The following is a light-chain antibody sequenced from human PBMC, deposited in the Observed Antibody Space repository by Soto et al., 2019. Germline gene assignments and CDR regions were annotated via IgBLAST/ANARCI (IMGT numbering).Light chain of an antibody. CDR2: DVS. CDR3: SPYTSSSTLYV. V-gene: IGLV2-14*03. Sequence: QSVLTQPASVSGSPGQSITISCTGTSSDVGSYNYVSWYQHHPGKAPKLMIYDVSNRPSGVSNRFSGSKSDNTASLTISGLRAEDEADYYCSPYTSSSTLYVFGTGTKVTAL. CDR1: SSDVGSYNY. J-gene: IGLJ1*01.